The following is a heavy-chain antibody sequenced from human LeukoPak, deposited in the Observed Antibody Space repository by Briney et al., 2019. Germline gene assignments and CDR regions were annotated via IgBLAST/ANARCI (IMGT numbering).Heavy chain of an antibody. D-gene: IGHD3-10*01. CDR2: MSPNSGNT. V-gene: IGHV1-8*02. J-gene: IGHJ3*02. CDR3: AREGRDGSGINAFDI. Sequence: ASVKVSCKASGYTFTSYGISWVRQAPGQGLEWMGWMSPNSGNTGYAQKFQGRVTMTRNTSISTAYMELSSLRSEDTAVYYCAREGRDGSGINAFDIWGQGTMVTVSS. CDR1: GYTFTSYG.